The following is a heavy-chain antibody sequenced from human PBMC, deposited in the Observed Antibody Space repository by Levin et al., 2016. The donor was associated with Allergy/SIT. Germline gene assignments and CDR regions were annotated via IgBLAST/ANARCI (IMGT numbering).Heavy chain of an antibody. V-gene: IGHV3-64*01. CDR2: ISSNGGST. CDR1: GFTFSSYA. CDR3: AKAKLGYCTSTNCLTWFDR. D-gene: IGHD2-2*01. Sequence: GESLKISCAASGFTFSSYAMHWVRQAPGKGLEYVSAISSNGGSTYYANSVKGRFTISRDNSKNTLYLQMNSLRAEDTAVYYCAKAKLGYCTSTNCLTWFDRWGQGTLVTVST. J-gene: IGHJ5*02.